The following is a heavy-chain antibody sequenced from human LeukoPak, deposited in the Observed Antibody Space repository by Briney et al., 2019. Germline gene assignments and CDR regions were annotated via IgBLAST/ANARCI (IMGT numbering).Heavy chain of an antibody. V-gene: IGHV4-39*01. J-gene: IGHJ5*02. CDR1: GGSISSSSYY. CDR2: IYYSGST. CDR3: ARRAIGSGSYYPRWFDP. Sequence: PSETLSLTCTVSGGSISSSSYYWGWIRQPPGKGLEWIGSIYYSGSTYYNPSLKSRVTISVDTSKNQFSLKLSSVTAADTAVYYCARRAIGSGSYYPRWFDPWGQGTLVTVSS. D-gene: IGHD3-10*01.